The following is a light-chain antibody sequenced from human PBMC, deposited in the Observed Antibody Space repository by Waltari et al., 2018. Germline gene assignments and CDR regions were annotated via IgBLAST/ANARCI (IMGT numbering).Light chain of an antibody. Sequence: EIELTQSPGTLSLSPGERATLSCRASQSVSNSYLAWYQQKPGQAPRLRIYGASSRATGIPDRFSGSGSGTDFTLTISRLDPEDFAVYYCQQYGSSPGFGPGTKVDIK. CDR1: QSVSNSY. J-gene: IGKJ3*01. CDR3: QQYGSSPG. V-gene: IGKV3-20*01. CDR2: GAS.